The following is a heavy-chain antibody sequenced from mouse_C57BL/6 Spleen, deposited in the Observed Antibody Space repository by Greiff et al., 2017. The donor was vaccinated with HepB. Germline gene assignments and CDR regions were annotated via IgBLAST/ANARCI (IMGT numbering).Heavy chain of an antibody. Sequence: VQLQQSGPELVKPGASVKISCKASGYTFTDYYMNWVKQSHGKSLEWIGDINPNNGGTSYNQKFKGKATLTVDKSSSAAYMELRSLTSEDSAVYYCARHPSYAMDYWGQGTSVTVSS. V-gene: IGHV1-26*01. CDR3: ARHPSYAMDY. J-gene: IGHJ4*01. CDR2: INPNNGGT. CDR1: GYTFTDYY. D-gene: IGHD6-1*01.